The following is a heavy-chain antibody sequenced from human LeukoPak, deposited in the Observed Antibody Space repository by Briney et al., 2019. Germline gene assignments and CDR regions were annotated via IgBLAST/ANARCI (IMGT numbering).Heavy chain of an antibody. Sequence: SGGSLILSCAASGFTFSSYWMSWVRQAPGKGLEWVANIKQDGSEKNYMDSVKGRFTISRDNAKNSLLLQMNSLRVEDTAVYYCARERGGQSNDYLHGGPFDYWGQGTLVTVSS. CDR2: IKQDGSEK. J-gene: IGHJ4*02. D-gene: IGHD3-16*01. CDR1: GFTFSSYW. CDR3: ARERGGQSNDYLHGGPFDY. V-gene: IGHV3-7*05.